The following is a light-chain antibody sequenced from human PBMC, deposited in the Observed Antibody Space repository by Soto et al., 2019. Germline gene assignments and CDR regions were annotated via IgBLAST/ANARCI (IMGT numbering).Light chain of an antibody. CDR1: QSVSSSY. CDR3: QQYATSPLT. J-gene: IGKJ1*01. CDR2: GAS. Sequence: EIVLTQSPGTLSLSPGERATLSCRASQSVSSSYLAWYQQKPGQAPRLLIYGASSRATGIPDRFSASGSGTEFTLTISRLEPEDVAVYYCQQYATSPLTFGHGTKV. V-gene: IGKV3-20*01.